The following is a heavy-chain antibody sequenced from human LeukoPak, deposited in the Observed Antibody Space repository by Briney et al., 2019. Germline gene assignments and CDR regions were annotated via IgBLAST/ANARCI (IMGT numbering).Heavy chain of an antibody. CDR2: IGSSGYTI. Sequence: GGSLRLSCAASGLTFSDYYMSWIRQAPGKGLEWLSYIGSSGYTIFHADSVKGRFTISRDNAKNSLYLQMNSLRDEDTAVYYCARDLGYIDYWGQGTLATVSS. CDR1: GLTFSDYY. J-gene: IGHJ4*02. CDR3: ARDLGYIDY. V-gene: IGHV3-11*01.